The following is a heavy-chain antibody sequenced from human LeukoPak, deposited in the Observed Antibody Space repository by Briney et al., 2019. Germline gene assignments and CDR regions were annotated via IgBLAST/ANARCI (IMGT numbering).Heavy chain of an antibody. Sequence: PGGSLRLSCVASGFTFSSYAMTWVRRAPGKGLAWVSTISGSGGSTSYADSVKGRFTISRDNSKNTLYLQMNSLRAEDTAVYYCAKDFRGGSDWCNFFDYWGQGTLVTVSS. CDR2: ISGSGGST. CDR3: AKDFRGGSDWCNFFDY. CDR1: GFTFSSYA. D-gene: IGHD6-19*01. V-gene: IGHV3-23*01. J-gene: IGHJ4*02.